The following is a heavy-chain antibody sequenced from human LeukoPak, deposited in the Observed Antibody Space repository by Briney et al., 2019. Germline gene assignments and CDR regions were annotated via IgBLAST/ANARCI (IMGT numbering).Heavy chain of an antibody. Sequence: GGSLRLSCAASGFTFSTSWMYWVRQAPGKGLVWVSRIKSDGSSTSYADSVKGRFTISRDNAKNTLYLQTNSLRAEDTAMYYCVRDGGRLNFGNGASFDYWGQGTMVTVSS. CDR3: VRDGGRLNFGNGASFDY. CDR2: IKSDGSST. D-gene: IGHD3-10*01. J-gene: IGHJ4*02. V-gene: IGHV3-74*01. CDR1: GFTFSTSW.